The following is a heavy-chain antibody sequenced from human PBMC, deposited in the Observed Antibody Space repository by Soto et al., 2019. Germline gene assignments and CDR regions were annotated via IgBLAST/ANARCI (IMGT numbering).Heavy chain of an antibody. CDR2: IYYSGST. CDR1: GGSISSGGYY. CDR3: ARWSGYYNYYYGMDV. D-gene: IGHD3-3*01. V-gene: IGHV4-31*03. J-gene: IGHJ6*02. Sequence: LSLTCTVSGGSISSGGYYWSWIRQHPGKGLEWIGYIYYSGSTYYSPSLKSRVTISVDTSKNQFSLKLSSVTAADTAVYYCARWSGYYNYYYGMDVWGQGTTVTVSS.